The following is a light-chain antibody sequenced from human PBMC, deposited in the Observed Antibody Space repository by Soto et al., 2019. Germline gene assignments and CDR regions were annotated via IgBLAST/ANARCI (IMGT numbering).Light chain of an antibody. Sequence: SVLTQPAWVSGSPGQSITISCTGTSSDVGGYNYVSWYQQHPGKAPKLMIYAVSNRPSGVSNRFSGSKSGNTATLTISGLQAEDEADYYCCSYTVSGTYVFGTGTKVTVL. V-gene: IGLV2-14*01. J-gene: IGLJ1*01. CDR3: CSYTVSGTYV. CDR2: AVS. CDR1: SSDVGGYNY.